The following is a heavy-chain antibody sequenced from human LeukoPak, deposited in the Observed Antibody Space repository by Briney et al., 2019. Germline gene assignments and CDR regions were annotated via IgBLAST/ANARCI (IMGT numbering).Heavy chain of an antibody. J-gene: IGHJ4*02. V-gene: IGHV1-2*02. CDR3: ARDNGMGYYGGSGYFDY. Sequence: ASVKVSCKASGYTFTGYYMHWVRQAPGQGLEWMGWLNPKRGGTNYAQKFQGRVTMTRDTSITTAYMELSRLTSDDTAVYYCARDNGMGYYGGSGYFDYWSQGTLVTVSS. CDR1: GYTFTGYY. CDR2: LNPKRGGT. D-gene: IGHD1-26*01.